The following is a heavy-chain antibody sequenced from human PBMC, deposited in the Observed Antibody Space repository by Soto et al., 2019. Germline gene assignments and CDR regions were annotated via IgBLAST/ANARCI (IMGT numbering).Heavy chain of an antibody. V-gene: IGHV4-39*01. D-gene: IGHD2-15*01. J-gene: IGHJ3*02. Sequence: PSESLSLTCTVSGGSISSSSSYWGWIRQAPGKGLEWSGSIYYSGSTYYNPSLKSRVTISVDTSKNQFSLKLSSVTAADTAVYYCARQELDIVVVVAATALDAFDIWGQGTMVT. CDR2: IYYSGST. CDR1: GGSISSSSSY. CDR3: ARQELDIVVVVAATALDAFDI.